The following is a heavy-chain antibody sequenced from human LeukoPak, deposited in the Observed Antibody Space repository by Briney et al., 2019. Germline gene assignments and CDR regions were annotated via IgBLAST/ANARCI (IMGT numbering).Heavy chain of an antibody. V-gene: IGHV1-46*01. CDR3: ARGRDIEEGWFDP. J-gene: IGHJ5*02. D-gene: IGHD5-12*01. Sequence: GASVKVSCKASGYTFTSYYLHWMRQAPGQGLEWMGIINPSGGSRSYAQKFQGRVTMTRDTSTSTVYMELRSLRSEDTAVYYCARGRDIEEGWFDPWGQGTLVTVSS. CDR2: INPSGGSR. CDR1: GYTFTSYY.